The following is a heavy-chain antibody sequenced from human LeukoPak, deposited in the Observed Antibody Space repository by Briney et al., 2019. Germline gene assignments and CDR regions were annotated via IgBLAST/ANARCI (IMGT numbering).Heavy chain of an antibody. D-gene: IGHD5-12*01. V-gene: IGHV3-66*01. CDR1: EFSVGSNY. CDR2: IYSGGST. CDR3: ARGPSGYHNP. J-gene: IGHJ4*02. Sequence: GGSLRLSCAASEFSVGSNYMTCVRQSPVRGLEWVSLIYSGGSTYYADSVKGRFTISRDNSKNTLYLQMNSLRGEDTTCYYFARGPSGYHNPGGQGT.